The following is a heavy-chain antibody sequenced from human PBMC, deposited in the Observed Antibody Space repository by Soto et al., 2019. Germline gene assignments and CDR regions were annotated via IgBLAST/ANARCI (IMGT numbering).Heavy chain of an antibody. CDR2: IYSGGST. D-gene: IGHD6-19*01. J-gene: IGHJ6*02. CDR1: GFTVSSNY. CDR3: ARDSEQWLVRGNYYGMDV. V-gene: IGHV3-66*01. Sequence: GGSLRLSCAASGFTVSSNYMSWVRQAPGKELEWVSVIYSGGSTYYADSVKGRFTISRDNSENTLYLQMNSLRAEGTAVYYCARDSEQWLVRGNYYGMDVWGQGTTVTVSS.